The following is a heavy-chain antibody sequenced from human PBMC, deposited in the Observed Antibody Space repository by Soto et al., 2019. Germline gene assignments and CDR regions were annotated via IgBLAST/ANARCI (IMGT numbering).Heavy chain of an antibody. CDR1: GGTFSSYA. Sequence: ASVKVSCKASGGTFSSYAISWVRQAPGQGLEWMGWISAYNGNTNYAQKLQGRVTMTTDTSTSTAYMELRSLRSDDTAVYYCATGESKFYYDDTPYYPLEFWGPGTQLTVSS. D-gene: IGHD3-22*01. J-gene: IGHJ4*02. CDR3: ATGESKFYYDDTPYYPLEF. V-gene: IGHV1-18*01. CDR2: ISAYNGNT.